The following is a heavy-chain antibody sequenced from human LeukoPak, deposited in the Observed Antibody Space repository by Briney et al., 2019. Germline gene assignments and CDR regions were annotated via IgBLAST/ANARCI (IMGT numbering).Heavy chain of an antibody. J-gene: IGHJ4*02. CDR3: ARLTRLSTSPDRYYLDY. V-gene: IGHV4-4*09. D-gene: IGHD6-6*01. Sequence: SETLSLTCTVSGDSISSYYWSWIRQPPGKGLEWIGYIYTSGGTNYIPSLKGRVTISIDTSKNQFPMKLSSVTAADSAVYYCARLTRLSTSPDRYYLDYWGQGTLVTVSS. CDR2: IYTSGGT. CDR1: GDSISSYY.